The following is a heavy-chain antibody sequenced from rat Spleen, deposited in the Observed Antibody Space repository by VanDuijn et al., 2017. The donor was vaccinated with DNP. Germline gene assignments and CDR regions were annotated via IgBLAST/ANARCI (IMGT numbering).Heavy chain of an antibody. V-gene: IGHV2-13*01. D-gene: IGHD1-6*01. CDR2: IWGNGNT. CDR3: TRDRYYGHSHWYFDF. J-gene: IGHJ1*01. Sequence: QVQLKESGPGLVQPSQTLSLTCTVSGFSLSSYGVIWVRQPPGKGLEWMGKIWGNGNTNYNSALKSRLSISRDTSKSQVFLKMNSLQTEDTAIYFCTRDRYYGHSHWYFDFWGPGTMVTVSS. CDR1: GFSLSSYG.